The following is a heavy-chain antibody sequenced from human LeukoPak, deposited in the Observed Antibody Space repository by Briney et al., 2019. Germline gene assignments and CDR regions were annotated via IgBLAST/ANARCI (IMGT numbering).Heavy chain of an antibody. CDR1: GGSIRYTSYY. D-gene: IGHD1-1*01. V-gene: IGHV4-39*07. Sequence: PSETLSLTCSVSGGSIRYTSYYWAWIRQPPGKGLEWIGSIYYSGSTYYNPSLKSRVTISVDTSKNQFSLKLSSVTAADTAVYYCASSTSRTMDAFDIWGQGTMVTVSS. CDR2: IYYSGST. CDR3: ASSTSRTMDAFDI. J-gene: IGHJ3*02.